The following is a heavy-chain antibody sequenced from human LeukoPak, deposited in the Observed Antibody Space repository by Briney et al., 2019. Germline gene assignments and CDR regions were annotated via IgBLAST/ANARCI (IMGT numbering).Heavy chain of an antibody. CDR2: MNPNSGNT. J-gene: IGHJ6*03. Sequence: ASVKVSCKASGYTFTSYDINWVRQATGQGLEWMGWMNPNSGNTGYAQKFQGRVTMTRNTSISTAYMELSSLRSEDTAVYYCARARQDPDYYYYYMDVWGKGTTVTVSS. CDR1: GYTFTSYD. CDR3: ARARQDPDYYYYYMDV. V-gene: IGHV1-8*01. D-gene: IGHD1-1*01.